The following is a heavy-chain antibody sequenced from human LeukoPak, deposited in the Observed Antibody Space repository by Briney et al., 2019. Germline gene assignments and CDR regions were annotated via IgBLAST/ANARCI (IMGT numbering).Heavy chain of an antibody. J-gene: IGHJ4*02. CDR2: IKQDESEK. Sequence: GGCLRLSCAASGFTFSNYWMTWVRQAPGKGLEWVANIKQDESEKYYVDSVRGRFTISRDNGKNSMYLQLNSLRAEDTAVYYCVRDTGGSGSYPDYWGQGTLVTVSS. D-gene: IGHD1-26*01. CDR3: VRDTGGSGSYPDY. V-gene: IGHV3-7*01. CDR1: GFTFSNYW.